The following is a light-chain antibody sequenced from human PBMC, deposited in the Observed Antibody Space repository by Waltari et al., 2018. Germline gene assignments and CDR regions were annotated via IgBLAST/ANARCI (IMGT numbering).Light chain of an antibody. CDR3: QQYSNWPPWT. CDR1: QSVSRK. V-gene: IGKV3-15*01. Sequence: EIMMTQSPATLSVSPGERATLSCRVSQSVSRKLAWYQQKPGQAPRRLIYYTSSRATDIPARFSGSGSGTEFTLTISSLQSEDFAVYYCQQYSNWPPWTFSQGTKVEI. CDR2: YTS. J-gene: IGKJ1*01.